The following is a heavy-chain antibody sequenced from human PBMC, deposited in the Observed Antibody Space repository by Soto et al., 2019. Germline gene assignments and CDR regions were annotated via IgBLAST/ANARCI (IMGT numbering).Heavy chain of an antibody. CDR3: ARSSFGYCSGGSCFFYAFDI. Sequence: QVQLVQSGAEVKKPGSSVKVSCKASGGTFSSYAISWVRQAPGQGLEWMGGIIPIFGTANYAQKFQGRVTITADDSPSTAYMELSSLRSEDTAVYYCARSSFGYCSGGSCFFYAFDIWGQGTMVTVSS. J-gene: IGHJ3*02. V-gene: IGHV1-69*01. CDR2: IIPIFGTA. CDR1: GGTFSSYA. D-gene: IGHD2-15*01.